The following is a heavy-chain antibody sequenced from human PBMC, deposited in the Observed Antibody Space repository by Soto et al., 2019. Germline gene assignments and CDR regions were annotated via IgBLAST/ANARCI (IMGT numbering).Heavy chain of an antibody. CDR3: ARCYSGRYRLENWFDP. D-gene: IGHD1-26*01. CDR1: GGSISSGDYY. Sequence: SETLSLTCTVSGGSISSGDYYWSWIRQPPGKGLEWIGYIYYSGSTYYNPSLKSRVTISVDTSKNQFSLKLSSVTAADTAVYYCARCYSGRYRLENWFDPWGQGTLVTVSS. J-gene: IGHJ5*02. CDR2: IYYSGST. V-gene: IGHV4-30-4*01.